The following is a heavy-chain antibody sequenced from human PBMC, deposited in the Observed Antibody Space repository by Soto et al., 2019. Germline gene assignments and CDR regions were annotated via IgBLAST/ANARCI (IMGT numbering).Heavy chain of an antibody. CDR3: APLSVSLSGPYGIHV. D-gene: IGHD2-15*01. CDR1: GGSVSSGSYY. V-gene: IGHV4-61*01. J-gene: IGHJ6*02. Sequence: SETLSLTCTVSGGSVSSGSYYWSWIRQPPGKGLEWIGYIYYSGSTNYNPSLKSRVTISVDTSKNQFSLKLSSVTAADTAVYYCAPLSVSLSGPYGIHVWGQGTTVTVSS. CDR2: IYYSGST.